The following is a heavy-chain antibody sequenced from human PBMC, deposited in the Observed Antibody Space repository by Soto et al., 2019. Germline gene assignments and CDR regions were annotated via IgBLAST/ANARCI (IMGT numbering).Heavy chain of an antibody. Sequence: QVQLEQSGAEVKKPGSSVKVSCKASGGTFSTHAIIWVRQAPVQGLAWVGGIIPAFGTTYFAQEFQGRVTRSADDLATTAYMEVSSRSSEDTAVYYCARGYCSGGNCYSGMDVWGQGTTVTVSS. CDR3: ARGYCSGGNCYSGMDV. CDR1: GGTFSTHA. CDR2: IIPAFGTT. D-gene: IGHD2-15*01. V-gene: IGHV1-69*01. J-gene: IGHJ6*02.